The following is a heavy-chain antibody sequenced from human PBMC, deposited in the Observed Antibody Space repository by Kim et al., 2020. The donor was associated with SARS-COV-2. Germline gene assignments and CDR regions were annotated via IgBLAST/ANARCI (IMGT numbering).Heavy chain of an antibody. CDR1: GGTFSSYA. J-gene: IGHJ3*02. Sequence: SVKVSCKASGGTFSSYAISWVRQAPGQGLEWMGRIIPILGIANYAQKFQGRVTITADKSTSTAYMELSSLRSEDTAVYYCASLGYCSGGSCSAFDIWGQGTMVTVSS. CDR2: IIPILGIA. D-gene: IGHD2-15*01. CDR3: ASLGYCSGGSCSAFDI. V-gene: IGHV1-69*04.